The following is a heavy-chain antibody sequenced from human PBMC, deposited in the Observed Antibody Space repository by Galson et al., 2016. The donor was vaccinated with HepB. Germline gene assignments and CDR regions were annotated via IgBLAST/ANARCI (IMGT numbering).Heavy chain of an antibody. D-gene: IGHD6-13*01. CDR3: ARDSETAAGYYNGVDV. CDR1: GGSISGSSYY. CDR2: IYHSGTT. Sequence: ETLSLTCTVSGGSISGSSYYWGWIRQPPGNGLEWIGSIYHSGTTYYKVSFKSRVTISVDTSKNQFSLKLRSVTAADTAVYYCARDSETAAGYYNGVDVWGHGTTVTVSS. J-gene: IGHJ6*02. V-gene: IGHV4-39*07.